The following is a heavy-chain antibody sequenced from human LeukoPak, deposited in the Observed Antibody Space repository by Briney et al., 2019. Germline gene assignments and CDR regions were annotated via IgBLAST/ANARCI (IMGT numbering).Heavy chain of an antibody. CDR1: GYTFTSYY. CDR3: ALDILTGLPDY. V-gene: IGHV1-46*03. CDR2: INPSGGST. J-gene: IGHJ4*02. D-gene: IGHD3-9*01. Sequence: GASVKVSCKASGYTFTSYYMHWVRQAPGQGLEWMGIINPSGGSTSYAQKFQGRVTMTRDTSTSTVYMELSSLRSEDTAVYYCALDILTGLPDYWGQGTLVTVSS.